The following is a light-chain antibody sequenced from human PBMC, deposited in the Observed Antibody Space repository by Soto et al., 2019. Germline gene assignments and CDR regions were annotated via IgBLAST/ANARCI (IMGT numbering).Light chain of an antibody. CDR1: SSDVGGYNY. CDR2: EVS. Sequence: QSVLTQPASVSGSPGQSITISCTGTSSDVGGYNYVSWYQQHPGKAPKLMIYEVSNRPSGASNRFSGSKSGNTASLPISGLQAEDGADYYCSSYTSSSPLYVFGTGTKVTVL. CDR3: SSYTSSSPLYV. V-gene: IGLV2-14*01. J-gene: IGLJ1*01.